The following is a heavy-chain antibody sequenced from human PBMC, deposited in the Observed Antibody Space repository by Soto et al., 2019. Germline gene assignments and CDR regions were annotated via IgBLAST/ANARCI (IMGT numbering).Heavy chain of an antibody. D-gene: IGHD6-19*01. CDR3: AARSRYTSGQEFDY. CDR1: GYILTDLS. CDR2: FDPEDDET. V-gene: IGHV1-24*01. J-gene: IGHJ4*02. Sequence: QVQLVQSGAEVKKPGASVKVSCKVSGYILTDLSIHWVRQAPGKGLEWMGGFDPEDDETIYAQKFQGRVTMTEDTSTDTAYMELSSLRSEDTAVYYCAARSRYTSGQEFDYWDQGTLVTVSS.